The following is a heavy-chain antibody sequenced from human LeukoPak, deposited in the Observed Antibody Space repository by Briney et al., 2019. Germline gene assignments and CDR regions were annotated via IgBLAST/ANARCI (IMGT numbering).Heavy chain of an antibody. CDR1: GGSISSYY. CDR3: ARDRGDYDSSGYYGYFDY. CDR2: IHHSGST. Sequence: VKPSETLSLTCTVSGGSISSYYWSWIRPPPGKGLEWIGYIHHSGSTNYKPSLKSRVTISVDTSKNQFSLKLSSVTAADTAVYYCARDRGDYDSSGYYGYFDYWGQGALVTVSS. J-gene: IGHJ4*02. V-gene: IGHV4-59*01. D-gene: IGHD3-22*01.